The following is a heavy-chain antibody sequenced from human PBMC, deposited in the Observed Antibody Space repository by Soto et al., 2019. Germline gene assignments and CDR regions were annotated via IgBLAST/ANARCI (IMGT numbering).Heavy chain of an antibody. V-gene: IGHV3-33*01. Sequence: QVQLVESGGGVVQPGRSLRLSCAASGFTFSSYGMHWVRKAPVKGLEWVAVIWYDGSNKYYADSVKGRFTISRDNSKNTLYLQMNSLRAEDTAVYYCARDTARAMVRIYDGMDVWGQGTTVTVSS. CDR3: ARDTARAMVRIYDGMDV. CDR1: GFTFSSYG. J-gene: IGHJ6*02. CDR2: IWYDGSNK. D-gene: IGHD3-10*01.